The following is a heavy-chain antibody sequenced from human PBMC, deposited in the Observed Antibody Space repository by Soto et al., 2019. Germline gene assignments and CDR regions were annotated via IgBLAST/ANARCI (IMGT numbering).Heavy chain of an antibody. V-gene: IGHV1-3*01. D-gene: IGHD2-8*02. Sequence: GASVKVSCKASGYTFTSYALHWVRQAPGQRLEWMGWINAGDGNTKYSQKFQGRVTITRDTSASTAYMELSSLRSEDTAVYYCARVAVGVYYYFAFWGQGPLVT. CDR3: ARVAVGVYYYFAF. J-gene: IGHJ4*02. CDR1: GYTFTSYA. CDR2: INAGDGNT.